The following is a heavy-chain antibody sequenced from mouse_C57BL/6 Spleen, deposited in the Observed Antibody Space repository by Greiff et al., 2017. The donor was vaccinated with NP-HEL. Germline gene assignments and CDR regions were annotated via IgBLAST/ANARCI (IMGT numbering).Heavy chain of an antibody. D-gene: IGHD4-1*01. CDR2: IDSSDSYT. J-gene: IGHJ3*01. Sequence: QVQLQQSGAELVLPGASVKLSCTASGYTFTSYWMHWVKQIPGQGLEWIGDIDSSDSYTNYNHKFKGKSTLTVDKSSSTAYMQLSSLTSEDSAAYYCARPPNWTYWFAYWGQGTPVTVSA. CDR3: ARPPNWTYWFAY. V-gene: IGHV1-69*01. CDR1: GYTFTSYW.